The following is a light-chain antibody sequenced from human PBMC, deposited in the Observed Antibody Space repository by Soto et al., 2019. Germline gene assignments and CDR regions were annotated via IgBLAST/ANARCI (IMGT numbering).Light chain of an antibody. Sequence: EIVLTQSPGTLSLSPGDRATLSCRASQSVSSNYLAWYQQKPGQAPRLLIYGASSRATGIPDRFSGSGSGTDFTLTISRLEPEDFAVYYCQRYVTSLPLTFCGGTKVDIK. CDR2: GAS. CDR3: QRYVTSLPLT. CDR1: QSVSSNY. V-gene: IGKV3-20*01. J-gene: IGKJ4*01.